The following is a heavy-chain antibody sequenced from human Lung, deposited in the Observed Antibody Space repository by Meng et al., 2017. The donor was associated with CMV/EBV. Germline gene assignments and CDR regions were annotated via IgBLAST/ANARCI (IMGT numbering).Heavy chain of an antibody. CDR1: DGFTTSDDYY. CDR3: ARDSPGGYGYFDS. Sequence: QVPLQESGPGLVKPSHTLSLTCTVSDGFTTSDDYYWSWIRQPPGKGLEWIGYIHYSGTTYYNPSLKSRIAISLDTSKNQFSLNLNSVTAADAAVYYCARDSPGGYGYFDSWGQGTLVTVSS. V-gene: IGHV4-30-4*01. CDR2: IHYSGTT. J-gene: IGHJ4*02. D-gene: IGHD5-12*01.